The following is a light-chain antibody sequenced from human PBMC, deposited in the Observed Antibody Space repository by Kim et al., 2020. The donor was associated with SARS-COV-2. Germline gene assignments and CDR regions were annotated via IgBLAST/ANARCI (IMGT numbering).Light chain of an antibody. CDR1: ALPKQY. CDR3: QSADSSGTYVV. CDR2: KDS. V-gene: IGLV3-25*03. J-gene: IGLJ2*01. Sequence: PGQTARITCSGDALPKQYAYWYQQKPDQAPVLVIYKDSERPSGIPERFSGSSSGTTVTLTISGVQAEDEADYYCQSADSSGTYVVFGGVTQLTVL.